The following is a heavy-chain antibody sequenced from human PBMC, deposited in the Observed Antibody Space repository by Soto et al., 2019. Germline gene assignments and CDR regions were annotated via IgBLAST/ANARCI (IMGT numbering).Heavy chain of an antibody. CDR2: ISSSGSTI. Sequence: EVQLVESGGGLVQFGGSLRLSCAASGFTFSRYSMNWVRQAPGKGLECVSYISSSGSTIHYADSVKGRFTISRDNVKNSLYLQMNSLTAEDTAVYYCARGDTAIDYWGQGILVTVSS. CDR1: GFTFSRYS. D-gene: IGHD5-18*01. CDR3: ARGDTAIDY. J-gene: IGHJ4*02. V-gene: IGHV3-48*01.